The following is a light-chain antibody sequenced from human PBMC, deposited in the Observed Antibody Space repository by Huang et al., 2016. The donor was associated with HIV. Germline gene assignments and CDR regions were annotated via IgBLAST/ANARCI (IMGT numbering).Light chain of an antibody. Sequence: EIVMTQSPGTLSVSPGERATLSCRASQGVANNVAWYQQKPGQTPSLLIHGASTRATGIPARFSGSASGTEFTLTISSLQTEDFAIYYCQQYNNWPPWTFGQGT. V-gene: IGKV3D-15*01. J-gene: IGKJ1*01. CDR3: QQYNNWPPWT. CDR2: GAS. CDR1: QGVANN.